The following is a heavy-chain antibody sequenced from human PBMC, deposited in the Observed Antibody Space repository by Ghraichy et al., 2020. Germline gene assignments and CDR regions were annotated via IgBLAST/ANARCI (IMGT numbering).Heavy chain of an antibody. V-gene: IGHV4-39*01. J-gene: IGHJ4*02. CDR3: ARQRGILTRYYFDY. CDR2: IYYSGST. D-gene: IGHD3-9*01. CDR1: GGSISSSSYY. Sequence: ESLNISCTVSGGSISSSSYYWGWIRQPPGKGLEWIGSIYYSGSTYYNPSLKSRVTISVDTSKNQFSLKLSSVTAADTAVYYCARQRGILTRYYFDYWGQGTLVTVSS.